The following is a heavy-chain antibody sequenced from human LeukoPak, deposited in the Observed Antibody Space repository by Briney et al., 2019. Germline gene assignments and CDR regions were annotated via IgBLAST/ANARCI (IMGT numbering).Heavy chain of an antibody. D-gene: IGHD6-13*01. J-gene: IGHJ6*02. CDR1: GGSISSYY. CDR3: ASIAAAGPSGDGMDV. V-gene: IGHV4-59*08. CDR2: IYYSGST. Sequence: PSETLSLTCTVSGGSISSYYWSWIRQPPGKGLEWIGYIYYSGSTNYNPSLKSRVTISVDTSKNQCSLKLSSVTAADTAVYYCASIAAAGPSGDGMDVWGQGTTVTVSS.